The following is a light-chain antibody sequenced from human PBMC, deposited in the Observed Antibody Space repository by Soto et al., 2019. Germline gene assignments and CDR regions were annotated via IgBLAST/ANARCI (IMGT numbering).Light chain of an antibody. J-gene: IGLJ2*01. Sequence: QSALTQPASVSGSPGQSITISCTGTSSDVGGYNYVSWYQQHPGKAPKLMIYDVTNRPSGVSNRFSGSKSGNTASLAISGXXXEDEADYYCSSYTSSSXHVVFGGGTK. CDR3: SSYTSSSXHVV. CDR2: DVT. V-gene: IGLV2-14*01. CDR1: SSDVGGYNY.